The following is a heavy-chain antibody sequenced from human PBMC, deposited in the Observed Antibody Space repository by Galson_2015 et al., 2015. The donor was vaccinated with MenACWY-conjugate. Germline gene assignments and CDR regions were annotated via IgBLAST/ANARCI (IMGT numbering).Heavy chain of an antibody. CDR2: INSDGSSA. V-gene: IGHV3-74*01. CDR1: GISISNYW. J-gene: IGHJ4*02. CDR3: ATYCSSPSCYANGAY. D-gene: IGHD2-2*01. Sequence: SLRLSCAASGISISNYWMRWVRQAPGEGLVWVSRINSDGSSANYADSVKGRFTISRDNAKNTLYLQMNSLRAEDTAVYYCATYCSSPSCYANGAYWGQGTLVTVSS.